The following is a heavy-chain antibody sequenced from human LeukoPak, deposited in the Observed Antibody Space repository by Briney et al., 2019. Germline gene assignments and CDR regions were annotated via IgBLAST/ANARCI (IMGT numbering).Heavy chain of an antibody. V-gene: IGHV3-23*01. CDR2: IDRGVGST. D-gene: IGHD5-12*01. J-gene: IGHJ4*02. Sequence: GGSLRLSCAASGFTFSSYDLSWVRQAPGKGLECVAAIDRGVGSTYYADSVKGRFTISRDNAKNSLYLQMNSLRAEDTAVYYCARDPTQWLGYGYFDYWGQGILVTVSS. CDR1: GFTFSSYD. CDR3: ARDPTQWLGYGYFDY.